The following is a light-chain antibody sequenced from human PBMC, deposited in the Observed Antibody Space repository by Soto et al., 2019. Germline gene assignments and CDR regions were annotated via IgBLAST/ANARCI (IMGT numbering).Light chain of an antibody. V-gene: IGKV1-12*01. Sequence: DIQMTQSPSSVSASVGDRVTITCRASQGVSTWLAWYQQKPGKAPNLLIYTASSLQSGVPSRFSGSGSGTDFTLTINGLQPEDFATYYCQQTYDAPLTFGGGTTVEIK. CDR1: QGVSTW. CDR2: TAS. CDR3: QQTYDAPLT. J-gene: IGKJ4*01.